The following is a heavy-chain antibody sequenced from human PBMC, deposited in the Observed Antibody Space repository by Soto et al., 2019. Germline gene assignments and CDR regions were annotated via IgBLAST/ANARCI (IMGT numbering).Heavy chain of an antibody. CDR2: ISGSGGST. CDR1: GFTFSSYA. CDR3: AKAQTYYGSGSYYNPFDY. J-gene: IGHJ4*02. V-gene: IGHV3-23*01. Sequence: GGSLRLSCAASGFTFSSYAMSWVRQAPGKGLEWVSAISGSGGSTYYADSVKGRFTISRDNSKNTLYLQMNSLSAEDTAVYYCAKAQTYYGSGSYYNPFDYWGQRTLVTVSS. D-gene: IGHD3-10*01.